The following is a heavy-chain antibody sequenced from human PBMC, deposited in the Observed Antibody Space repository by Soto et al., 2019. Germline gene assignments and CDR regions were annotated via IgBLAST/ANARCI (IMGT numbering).Heavy chain of an antibody. CDR1: GYTFTAYW. CDR3: GGPGCYYHASGPDAFDF. D-gene: IGHD3-22*01. CDR2: TYPGDPDT. Sequence: PGESLKISCKPSGYTFTAYWIRWVRQTPRKGLDWMGVTYPGDPDTRYNPSFQGQVTIPIDHSIGTAYQHRRSRQDSDSGICFCGGPGCYYHASGPDAFDFWGQGTMVTVSS. J-gene: IGHJ3*01. V-gene: IGHV5-51*01.